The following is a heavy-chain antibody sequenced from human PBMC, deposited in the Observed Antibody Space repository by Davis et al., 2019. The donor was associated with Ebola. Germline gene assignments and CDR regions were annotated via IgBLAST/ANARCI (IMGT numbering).Heavy chain of an antibody. Sequence: PSETLSLTCTVSGGSISSYYWSWIRQPPGKGLEWIGYIYYSGSTNYNPSLKSRVTISVDTSKNQFSLKLSSVTAADTAVYYCARVKDGFHFDYWGQGTLVTVSS. CDR3: ARVKDGFHFDY. V-gene: IGHV4-59*01. CDR2: IYYSGST. CDR1: GGSISSYY. J-gene: IGHJ4*02. D-gene: IGHD5-24*01.